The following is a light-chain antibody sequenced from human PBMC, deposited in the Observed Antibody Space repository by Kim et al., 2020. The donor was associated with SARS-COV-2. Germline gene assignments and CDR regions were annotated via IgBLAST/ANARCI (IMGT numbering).Light chain of an antibody. CDR1: SSNIGSNT. Sequence: ELTQPPSASGTPGQRVTISCSGSSSNIGSNTVNWYQQLPGTAPKLLIYSNNQRPSGVPDRFSGSKSGTSASLAISGLQSEDEADYYCAAWDDSLNGSVFGGGTQRTVL. CDR3: AAWDDSLNGSV. J-gene: IGLJ2*01. V-gene: IGLV1-44*01. CDR2: SNN.